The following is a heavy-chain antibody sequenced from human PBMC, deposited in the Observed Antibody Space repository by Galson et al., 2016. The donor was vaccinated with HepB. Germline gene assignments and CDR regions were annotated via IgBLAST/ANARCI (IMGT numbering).Heavy chain of an antibody. J-gene: IGHJ4*02. D-gene: IGHD2-15*01. CDR3: AAQGGTSFDY. CDR2: IYPGNSHT. CDR1: GYSFTVLW. V-gene: IGHV5-51*01. Sequence: QSGAEVKKPGESLKISCKASGYSFTVLWIGWVRQMPGKGLELMGIIYPGNSHTIYSPTFQGQVTISADKSITTAYLQWNTLRASDTSMDYCAAQGGTSFDYWGQGTLVTVSS.